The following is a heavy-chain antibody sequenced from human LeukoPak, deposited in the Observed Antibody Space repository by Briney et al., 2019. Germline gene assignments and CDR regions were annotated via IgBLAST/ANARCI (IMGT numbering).Heavy chain of an antibody. CDR2: VNHSGSA. D-gene: IGHD6-13*01. J-gene: IGHJ4*02. CDR1: GESFSGHY. Sequence: SETLSLTCAVYGESFSGHYWSWIHQFTGKGLEWIGEVNHSGSANYNPSLKSRVTISADTSKNQFSLELSSVTAADTAVYFCARAARAGDKRFDYWGQGTLVTVSS. CDR3: ARAARAGDKRFDY. V-gene: IGHV4-34*01.